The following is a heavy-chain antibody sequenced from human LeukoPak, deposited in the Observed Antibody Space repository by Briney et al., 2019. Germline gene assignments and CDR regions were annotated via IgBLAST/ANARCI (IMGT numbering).Heavy chain of an antibody. Sequence: RTGGSLRLSCAASGFTFSSYAMHWVRQAPGKGLEWVAVISYDGSNKYYADSVKGRFTISRDNSKNTLYLQMNSLRAEDTAVYYCARDYDILTGYLDYWGQGTLVTVSS. D-gene: IGHD3-9*01. CDR2: ISYDGSNK. CDR1: GFTFSSYA. V-gene: IGHV3-30-3*01. J-gene: IGHJ4*02. CDR3: ARDYDILTGYLDY.